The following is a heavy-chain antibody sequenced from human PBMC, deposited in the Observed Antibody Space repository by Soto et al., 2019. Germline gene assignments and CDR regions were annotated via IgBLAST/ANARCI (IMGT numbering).Heavy chain of an antibody. V-gene: IGHV3-9*01. CDR2: ISWNRGTI. Sequence: EVVLVESGGGLVQPGRSLRLSCAASGFNFDEYAMHWVRQGPGKGLEWVSGISWNRGTIVYADSVKGRFTISRANAKNFLYLEMNSLGAEDTALYYCAKGYCSSAKCYTYSYMDVWGKGTTVTVSS. J-gene: IGHJ6*03. CDR1: GFNFDEYA. CDR3: AKGYCSSAKCYTYSYMDV. D-gene: IGHD2-2*01.